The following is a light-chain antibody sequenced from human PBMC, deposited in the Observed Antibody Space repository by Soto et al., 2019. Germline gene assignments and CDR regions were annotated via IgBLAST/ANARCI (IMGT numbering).Light chain of an antibody. J-gene: IGLJ1*01. CDR1: SSDVGGYNY. Sequence: QSVLTQPPSASGSPGQSVAISCTGTSSDVGGYNYVSWYQQHPGKAPKLMIYDVTKRPSGVPDRFSGSKSGNTASLTVSGLQAEDEADYYCTSYAGSESDVFGSGTKLTVL. CDR3: TSYAGSESDV. CDR2: DVT. V-gene: IGLV2-8*01.